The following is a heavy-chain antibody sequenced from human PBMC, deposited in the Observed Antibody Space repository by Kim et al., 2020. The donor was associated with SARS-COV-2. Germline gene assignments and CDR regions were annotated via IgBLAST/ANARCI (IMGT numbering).Heavy chain of an antibody. V-gene: IGHV3-23*05. CDR3: AKKYTSDWRAFAF. D-gene: IGHD6-25*01. Sequence: GGSLRLSCAASGFTFSSYSMSWVRQAPGKGLEWVSIISSRAGNLIYYADSVKGRFTISRDNSKNMVYMQMNSLRAEDTAVYYCAKKYTSDWRAFAFWGQG. CDR2: ISSRAGNLI. J-gene: IGHJ3*01. CDR1: GFTFSSYS.